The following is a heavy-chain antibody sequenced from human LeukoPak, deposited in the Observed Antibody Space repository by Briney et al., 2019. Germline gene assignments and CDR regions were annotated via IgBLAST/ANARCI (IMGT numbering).Heavy chain of an antibody. CDR1: GGSISSGDYY. V-gene: IGHV4-30-4*08. Sequence: SETLSLTCTVSGGSISSGDYYWGWIRQPPGKGLEWIGYIYYSGSTYYNPSLKSRVTISIDTSKNQFSLKLSSVTAADTAVYYCAKDKSYGNNWFDPWGQGTLVTVAS. J-gene: IGHJ5*02. CDR3: AKDKSYGNNWFDP. CDR2: IYYSGST. D-gene: IGHD3-16*01.